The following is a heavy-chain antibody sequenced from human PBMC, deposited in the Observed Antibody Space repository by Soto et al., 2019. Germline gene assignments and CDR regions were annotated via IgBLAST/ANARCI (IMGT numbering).Heavy chain of an antibody. CDR3: ASDLYDSSGYYYRYNWFDP. V-gene: IGHV4-30-4*01. J-gene: IGHJ5*02. CDR2: IYYSGST. Sequence: SETLFLTCTVSGGSISSGDYYWSWIRQPPGKGLEWIGYIYYSGSTYYNPSLKSRVTISVDTSKNQFSLKLSSVTAADTAVYYCASDLYDSSGYYYRYNWFDPWGQGTLVTVPQ. D-gene: IGHD3-22*01. CDR1: GGSISSGDYY.